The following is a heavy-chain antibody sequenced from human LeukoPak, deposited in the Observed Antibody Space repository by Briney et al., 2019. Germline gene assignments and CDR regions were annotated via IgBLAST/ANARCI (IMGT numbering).Heavy chain of an antibody. CDR2: INESGDTT. CDR3: AKADSTSLNWFDP. CDR1: GFTFSSYA. J-gene: IGHJ5*02. V-gene: IGHV3-23*01. D-gene: IGHD2-21*01. Sequence: GGSLRLSCAASGFTFSSYAMAWVRQAPGKGLEWVSVINESGDTTYYAASVKGRFTISRDSSKNTLYLQLSSLRAEDTALYCCAKADSTSLNWFDPWGQGTLVTVSS.